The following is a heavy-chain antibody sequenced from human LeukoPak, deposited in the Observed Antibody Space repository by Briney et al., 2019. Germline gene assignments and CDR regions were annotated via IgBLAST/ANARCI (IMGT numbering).Heavy chain of an antibody. CDR2: INPNNGDT. CDR1: GYTFTAQY. J-gene: IGHJ4*02. D-gene: IGHD2-21*01. V-gene: IGHV1-2*02. Sequence: ASVTVSCKASGYTFTAQYIHLVRQAPGQGLEWMGWINPNNGDTKYVQSFLGRVTMTRDTSTTTAYLELRSLRSDDTAVYFCASYPRNIPTPPFDYWGQGNLVTVSS. CDR3: ASYPRNIPTPPFDY.